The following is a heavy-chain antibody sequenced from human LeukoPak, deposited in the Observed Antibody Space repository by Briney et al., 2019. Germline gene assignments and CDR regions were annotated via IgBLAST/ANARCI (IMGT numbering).Heavy chain of an antibody. V-gene: IGHV3-30*18. CDR1: GFTFSSYG. D-gene: IGHD3-10*01. CDR2: ISYDGSNK. CDR3: AKDGSKSRYYYYGMDV. J-gene: IGHJ6*02. Sequence: GGSLRLSCVASGFTFSSYGMHWVRQAPGKGLEWVAFISYDGSNKYYAGSVKGRFTISRDNSKKTLSLQMISRRAEDTAVYYCAKDGSKSRYYYYGMDVWGQGTTVTVSS.